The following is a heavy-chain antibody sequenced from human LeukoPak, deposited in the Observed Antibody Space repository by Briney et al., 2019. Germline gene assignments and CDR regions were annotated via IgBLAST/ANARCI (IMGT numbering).Heavy chain of an antibody. CDR3: AKNPHSGSRYYFDY. J-gene: IGHJ4*02. Sequence: GGPLRLSCAASGFTFSSYAMSWVRQAPGKGLEWVSATSGSGGSTYYADSVKGRFTISRDNSKSTLYLQMNSLRAEDTAVYYCAKNPHSGSRYYFDYWGQGTLVTVSS. CDR2: TSGSGGST. D-gene: IGHD3-10*01. V-gene: IGHV3-23*01. CDR1: GFTFSSYA.